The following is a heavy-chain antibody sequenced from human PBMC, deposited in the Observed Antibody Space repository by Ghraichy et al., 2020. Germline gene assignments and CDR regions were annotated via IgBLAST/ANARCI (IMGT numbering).Heavy chain of an antibody. J-gene: IGHJ4*02. CDR2: INSDGSST. D-gene: IGHD6-13*01. V-gene: IGHV3-74*01. CDR3: ARGWGIADPFDY. CDR1: GFTFSSYW. Sequence: SCAASGFTFSSYWMHWVRQAPGKGLVWVSRINSDGSSTSYADSVKGRFTISRDNAKNTLYLQMNSLRAEDTAVYYCARGWGIADPFDYWGQGTLVTVSS.